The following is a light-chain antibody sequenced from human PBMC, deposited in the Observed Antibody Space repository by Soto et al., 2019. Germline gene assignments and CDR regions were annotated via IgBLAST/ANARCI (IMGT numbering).Light chain of an antibody. CDR3: KQRSNWRT. Sequence: EIELTQSPATLSLSPGERATFSCRASQSVSSYLAWYQQKPGQAPRLLIYDASNRATGIPARFSGSGSGTDFTLTISSLEPEDFAVYYCKQRSNWRTFGQGTKVDIK. J-gene: IGKJ1*01. CDR1: QSVSSY. CDR2: DAS. V-gene: IGKV3-11*01.